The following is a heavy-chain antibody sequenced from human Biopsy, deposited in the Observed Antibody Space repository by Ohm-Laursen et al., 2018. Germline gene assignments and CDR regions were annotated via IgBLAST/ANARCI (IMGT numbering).Heavy chain of an antibody. CDR1: GGSFSGYF. J-gene: IGHJ4*02. CDR2: INHRGNT. CDR3: AVLYGAFGY. D-gene: IGHD4/OR15-4a*01. V-gene: IGHV4-34*01. Sequence: SDTLSLTCVVSGGSFSGYFCSWIRQPPGKGLEWIGEINHRGNTKYSPSLRSRVSISVDTSKNQFSLNVNSVTAADTAVYYCAVLYGAFGYWGQGQLVSVSA.